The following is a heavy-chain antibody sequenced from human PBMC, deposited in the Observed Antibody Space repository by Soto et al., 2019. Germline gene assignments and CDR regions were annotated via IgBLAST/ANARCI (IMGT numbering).Heavy chain of an antibody. CDR2: ISGSGGST. CDR1: GFTFSSYA. Sequence: EVQLLESGGGLVQPGGSLRLSCAASGFTFSSYAMSWVRQAPGKGLEWVSVISGSGGSTYYADSVKGRFTISRDNSKNTLYLQMNSLRAEDMAVYYCAKEVREDFWSGYWAYYYYGMDVWGQGTTVTVSS. V-gene: IGHV3-23*01. D-gene: IGHD3-3*01. CDR3: AKEVREDFWSGYWAYYYYGMDV. J-gene: IGHJ6*02.